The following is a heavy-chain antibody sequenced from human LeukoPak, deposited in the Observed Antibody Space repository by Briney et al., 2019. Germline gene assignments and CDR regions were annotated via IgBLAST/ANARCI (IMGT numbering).Heavy chain of an antibody. J-gene: IGHJ4*02. V-gene: IGHV3-48*01. CDR1: GFTFTTYM. CDR3: VRELAY. Sequence: GGSLRLSCAASGFTFTTYMMNWVRQTPGKGAEWVSYISSDGGAIYYADSVKGRFTISRDNAQTSLYLQMNNLNAEDTAVYYCVRELAYWGQGALVTVSS. CDR2: ISSDGGAI.